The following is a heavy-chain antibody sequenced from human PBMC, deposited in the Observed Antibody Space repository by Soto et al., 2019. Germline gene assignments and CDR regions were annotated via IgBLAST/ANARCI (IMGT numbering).Heavy chain of an antibody. V-gene: IGHV5-10-1*01. CDR1: GYSFTSYW. Sequence: GESLKISCKGSGYSFTSYWISWVRQMPGKGLEWMGRIDPSDSYTNYSPSFQGHVTISADKSISTAYLQWSSLKASDTAMYYCASHTRSRIAATGDNWFDPLGQGTLVTVSS. CDR2: IDPSDSYT. J-gene: IGHJ5*02. CDR3: ASHTRSRIAATGDNWFDP. D-gene: IGHD6-13*01.